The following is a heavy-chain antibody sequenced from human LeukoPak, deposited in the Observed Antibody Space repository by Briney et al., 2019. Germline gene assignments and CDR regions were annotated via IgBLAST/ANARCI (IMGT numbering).Heavy chain of an antibody. V-gene: IGHV3-66*01. Sequence: GGSLRLSCAASEFSVGSNYMTWVRQAPGKGLEWVSLIYSGGSTYYADSVKGRFTISRDNSKNTLYLQMNSLRAEDTAVYYCARDLAPQCSGGSCYPAPTWFDPWGQGTLVTVSS. CDR3: ARDLAPQCSGGSCYPAPTWFDP. CDR2: IYSGGST. J-gene: IGHJ5*02. D-gene: IGHD2-15*01. CDR1: EFSVGSNY.